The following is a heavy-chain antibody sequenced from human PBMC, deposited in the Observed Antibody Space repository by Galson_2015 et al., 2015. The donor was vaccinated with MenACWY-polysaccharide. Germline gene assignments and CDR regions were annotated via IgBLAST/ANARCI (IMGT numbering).Heavy chain of an antibody. CDR1: GYTFTNYA. CDR3: ARDACGTEDY. CDR2: INTYNANT. Sequence: SVKVSCKASGYTFTNYAINWVRLAPGQGLEWMGGINTYNANTYYAQKVQGRFTVTADTSTSTAYMELRSLRSDDTAVYYCARDACGTEDYWGQGTLVTASS. V-gene: IGHV1-18*04. D-gene: IGHD2-15*01. J-gene: IGHJ4*02.